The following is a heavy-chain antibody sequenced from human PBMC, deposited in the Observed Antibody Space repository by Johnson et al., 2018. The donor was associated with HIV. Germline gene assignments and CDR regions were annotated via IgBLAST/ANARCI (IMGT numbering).Heavy chain of an antibody. J-gene: IGHJ3*02. D-gene: IGHD3-22*01. CDR3: ARENSSGYHDAFDI. CDR1: GFNFNIYA. CDR2: ISYDGSNK. V-gene: IGHV3-30-3*01. Sequence: QEQLVESGGGVVQPGRSLRLSCAASGFNFNIYAMHWVRQAPGKGLEWVSVISYDGSNKYYADSVKGRITVSRDNSKNTLYLQMNSLRAEDTAVYYCARENSSGYHDAFDIWGQGTLVTVSS.